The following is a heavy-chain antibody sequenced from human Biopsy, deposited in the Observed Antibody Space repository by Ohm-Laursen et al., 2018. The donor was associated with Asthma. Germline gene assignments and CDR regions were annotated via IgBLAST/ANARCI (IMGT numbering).Heavy chain of an antibody. V-gene: IGHV1-18*01. Sequence: SVKVSCKISGYTFNSAGITWVRQAPGQGLEWMGWISVYNGNTRVAQKLQDRVTMITDTSTSTAYMELRSLRSDDTAVYFCARAVDYSHYYGIDVWGQGTTVTVS. J-gene: IGHJ6*02. CDR3: ARAVDYSHYYGIDV. D-gene: IGHD3-10*01. CDR1: GYTFNSAG. CDR2: ISVYNGNT.